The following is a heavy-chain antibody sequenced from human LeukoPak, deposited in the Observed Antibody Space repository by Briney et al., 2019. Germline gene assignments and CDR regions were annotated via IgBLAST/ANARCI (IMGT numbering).Heavy chain of an antibody. CDR3: ARGNYDFWSGSFDY. D-gene: IGHD3-3*01. CDR2: ISSSSSYI. V-gene: IGHV3-21*01. Sequence: GGSLRLSCAASGFTFSSYSMNWVRQAPGKGLEWVSSISSSSSYIYYTDSVKGRFTISRDNAKNSLYLQMNSLRAEDTAVYYCARGNYDFWSGSFDYWGQGTLVTVSS. CDR1: GFTFSSYS. J-gene: IGHJ4*02.